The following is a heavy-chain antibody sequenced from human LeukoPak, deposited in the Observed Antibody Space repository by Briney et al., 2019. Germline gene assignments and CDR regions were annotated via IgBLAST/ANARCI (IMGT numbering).Heavy chain of an antibody. J-gene: IGHJ6*02. Sequence: ASVKVSCKASGCTFTSYDINWVRQATGQGLEWMGWMNPNRGNTGYARKFQGRVTMTRNTSISTAYMELSSLRSEDTAVYYCARGAWELRYYYYGMDVWGQGTTVTVSS. CDR1: GCTFTSYD. CDR2: MNPNRGNT. V-gene: IGHV1-8*01. D-gene: IGHD1-26*01. CDR3: ARGAWELRYYYYGMDV.